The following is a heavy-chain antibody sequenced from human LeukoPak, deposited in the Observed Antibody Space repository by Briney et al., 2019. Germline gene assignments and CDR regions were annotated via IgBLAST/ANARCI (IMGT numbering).Heavy chain of an antibody. V-gene: IGHV1-8*02. D-gene: IGHD4-17*01. Sequence: ASVKVSCKASGYTFTSYYMHWVRQATGQGLEWMGWMNPNSGNTGYAQKFQGRVTMTRNTSIMTAYMELSSLRSEDTAVYYCARRDYTHLDYWGQGTLVTVSS. J-gene: IGHJ4*02. CDR2: MNPNSGNT. CDR3: ARRDYTHLDY. CDR1: GYTFTSYY.